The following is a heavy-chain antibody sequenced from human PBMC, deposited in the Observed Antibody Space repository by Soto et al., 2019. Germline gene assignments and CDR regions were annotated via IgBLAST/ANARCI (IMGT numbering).Heavy chain of an antibody. CDR2: MNPNSGNA. CDR3: ARGSNDAGTRSWFDP. CDR1: GYTFTSYD. Sequence: GASVKVSCKASGYTFTSYDVTWVRQATGQGLEWMGWMNPNSGNAGYAQKFQGRVTMTRNTSISTAYMELSSLRSEDTAVYYCARGSNDAGTRSWFDPWGQGTLVTVSS. D-gene: IGHD1-1*01. J-gene: IGHJ5*02. V-gene: IGHV1-8*02.